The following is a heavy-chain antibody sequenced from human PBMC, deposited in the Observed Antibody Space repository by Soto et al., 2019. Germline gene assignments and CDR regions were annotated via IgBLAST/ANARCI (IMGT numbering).Heavy chain of an antibody. CDR2: ISYDGSNK. J-gene: IGHJ4*02. CDR3: AKVVKYSSGWRSYYFDY. Sequence: GGSLRLSCAASGFTFSSYGMHWVRQAPGKGLEWVAVISYDGSNKYYADSVKGRFTISRDNSKNTLYLQMNSLRAEDTAVYYCAKVVKYSSGWRSYYFDYWGQGTLVTVSS. CDR1: GFTFSSYG. D-gene: IGHD6-19*01. V-gene: IGHV3-30*18.